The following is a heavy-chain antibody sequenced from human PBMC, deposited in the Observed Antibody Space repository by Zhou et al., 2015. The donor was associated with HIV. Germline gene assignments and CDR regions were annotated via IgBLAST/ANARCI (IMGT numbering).Heavy chain of an antibody. D-gene: IGHD6-13*01. CDR1: GYTFTSYY. CDR2: MNPNSGNT. V-gene: IGHV1-8*02. J-gene: IGHJ5*02. Sequence: QVQLVQSGAEVKKPGASVKVSCKASGYTFTSYYMHWVRQAPGQGLEWMGWMNPNSGNTGYAQNFQGRVTMTRDTSINTAYMELRSLRSDDSAVYYCVRGVSVRYTSSQYWFHPWGQGTLVTVSS. CDR3: VRGVSVRYTSSQYWFHP.